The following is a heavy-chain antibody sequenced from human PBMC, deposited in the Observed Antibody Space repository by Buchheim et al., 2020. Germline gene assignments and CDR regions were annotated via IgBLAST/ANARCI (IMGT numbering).Heavy chain of an antibody. CDR2: IYYSGST. V-gene: IGHV4-59*12. D-gene: IGHD6-13*01. J-gene: IGHJ5*02. CDR1: GGSISSYY. CDR3: ARDTGCIAAAGCWFDP. Sequence: QLQLQESGPGLVKPSETLSLTCTVSGGSISSYYWNWIRQPPGKGLEWIGYIYYSGSTNYNPSLQSRVTISVDTSKNQFSLKLSSVTAADTAVYYCARDTGCIAAAGCWFDPWGQGTL.